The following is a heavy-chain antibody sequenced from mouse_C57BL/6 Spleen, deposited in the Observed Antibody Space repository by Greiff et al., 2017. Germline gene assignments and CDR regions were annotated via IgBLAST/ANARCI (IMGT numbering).Heavy chain of an antibody. J-gene: IGHJ1*03. D-gene: IGHD1-1*01. CDR2: ISSGSSTI. V-gene: IGHV5-17*01. CDR1: GFTFSDYG. CDR3: ASNYGSSYDDGYFDV. Sequence: EVQGVESGGGLVKPGGSLKLSCAASGFTFSDYGMHWVRQAPEKGLEWVAYISSGSSTIYYADTVKGRFTISRDNAKNTLFLQMTSLRSEDTAMYYCASNYGSSYDDGYFDVWGTGTTVTVSS.